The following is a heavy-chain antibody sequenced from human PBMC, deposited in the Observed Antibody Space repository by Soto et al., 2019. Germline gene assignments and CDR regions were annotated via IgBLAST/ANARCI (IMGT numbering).Heavy chain of an antibody. Sequence: QVQLVESGGGVVQPGRSLRLSCAASGFTFTRYGFHWVRQAPGKGLEWVAVIWYDGSKKYYADSVKGRFTISRDDSTNTLYLQMNSLRAEDTALYDCARDGNVDTASNFNFDSWGQGTLVSVSS. D-gene: IGHD5-18*01. V-gene: IGHV3-33*01. CDR2: IWYDGSKK. J-gene: IGHJ4*02. CDR1: GFTFTRYG. CDR3: ARDGNVDTASNFNFDS.